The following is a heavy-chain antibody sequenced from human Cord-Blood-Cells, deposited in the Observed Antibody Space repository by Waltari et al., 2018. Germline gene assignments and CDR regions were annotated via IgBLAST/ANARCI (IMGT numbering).Heavy chain of an antibody. J-gene: IGHJ4*02. Sequence: QVQLQESGPGLVKPSETLSLTCTVSGYSISSGYYWGWIRQPPGKGLEWIGSIYHSGRTYYNPSLKSRVTISVDTSKNQFSLKLSSVTAADTAVYYCARGGGYSYGYYFDYWGQGTLVTVSS. CDR2: IYHSGRT. V-gene: IGHV4-38-2*02. D-gene: IGHD5-18*01. CDR3: ARGGGYSYGYYFDY. CDR1: GYSISSGYY.